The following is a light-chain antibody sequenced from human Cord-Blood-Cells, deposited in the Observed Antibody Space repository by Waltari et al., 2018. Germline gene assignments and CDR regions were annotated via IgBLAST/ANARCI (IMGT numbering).Light chain of an antibody. Sequence: QSALTQPASVSGSPGQSITISCTGTSSDVGGYNYFSWYQQHPGKAPKLMIYEVSKRPSAVSNLFSGSKSGNTASLTISGLQAEDESDYYCSSYTSSSTLVFGGVTKLTVL. V-gene: IGLV2-14*01. CDR3: SSYTSSSTLV. J-gene: IGLJ3*02. CDR2: EVS. CDR1: SSDVGGYNY.